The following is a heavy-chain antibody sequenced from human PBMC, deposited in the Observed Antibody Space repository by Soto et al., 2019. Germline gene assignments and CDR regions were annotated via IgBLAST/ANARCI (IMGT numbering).Heavy chain of an antibody. CDR3: ARDSRRLQLGVIDV. CDR1: GVTVSSDAYY. V-gene: IGHV4-31*03. Sequence: SETLSLTCTVSGVTVSSDAYYWSWIRQRPGKGLEWIGNIYHTGSTFYTPSLKSRVVISLDASTNQFSLRLSSVTAADTAIYYCARDSRRLQLGVIDVWGQGTLVTVSS. D-gene: IGHD1-1*01. J-gene: IGHJ4*02. CDR2: IYHTGST.